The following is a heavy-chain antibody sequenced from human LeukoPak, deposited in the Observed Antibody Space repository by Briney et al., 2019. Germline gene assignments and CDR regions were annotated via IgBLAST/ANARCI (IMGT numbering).Heavy chain of an antibody. CDR3: ARQGTWIQLWYNWFDP. D-gene: IGHD5-18*01. V-gene: IGHV4-39*01. Sequence: SETLSLTCTVPGGSISSSSYYWGWIRQPPGKGLEWIGSIYYSGSTYYNPSLKSRVTISVDTSKNQFSLKLSSVTAADTAVYYCARQGTWIQLWYNWFDPWGQGTLVTVSS. CDR1: GGSISSSSYY. CDR2: IYYSGST. J-gene: IGHJ5*02.